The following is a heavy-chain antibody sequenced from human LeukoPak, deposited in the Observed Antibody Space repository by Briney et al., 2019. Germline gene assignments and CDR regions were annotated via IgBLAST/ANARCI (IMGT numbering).Heavy chain of an antibody. CDR2: IHPGDSDT. J-gene: IGHJ4*02. CDR3: ATHPGGLQSGFDN. D-gene: IGHD5-24*01. V-gene: IGHV5-51*01. CDR1: GYSFTSYW. Sequence: GESLKISCKGSGYSFTSYWIGWVRQMPGKGLEDMGIIHPGDSDTRYSPSFQGQVTISVDRSSSTAYIQWSRLKASDTAMYYCATHPGGLQSGFDNWGQGTLVTVSS.